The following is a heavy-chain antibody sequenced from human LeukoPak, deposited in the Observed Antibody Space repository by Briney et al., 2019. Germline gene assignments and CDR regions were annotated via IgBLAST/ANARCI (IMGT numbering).Heavy chain of an antibody. D-gene: IGHD3-22*01. V-gene: IGHV4-59*01. J-gene: IGHJ4*02. CDR3: AREPLYDSRYLGY. CDR2: IYYSGST. Sequence: SETLSLTCTVSGGSISSYYWSWIRQPPGKGLEWIGYIYYSGSTNYNPSLKSRVTISVDTSKNQFSLKLSSVTAADTAVYYCAREPLYDSRYLGYWGQGTRVTVSS. CDR1: GGSISSYY.